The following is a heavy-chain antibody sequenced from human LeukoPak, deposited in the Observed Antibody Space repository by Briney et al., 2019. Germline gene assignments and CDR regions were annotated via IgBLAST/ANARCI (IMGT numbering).Heavy chain of an antibody. J-gene: IGHJ4*02. D-gene: IGHD3-10*01. CDR3: ARVGPITMVRGVMWY. Sequence: GGSLRLSCAASGFTVSSKYMSWVRQAPGKGLEWVSVIYSGGSTYYADSVKGRFTISRDNSKNTLYLQMNSLRAEDTAVYYCARVGPITMVRGVMWYWGQGTLVTVSS. CDR2: IYSGGST. CDR1: GFTVSSKY. V-gene: IGHV3-66*01.